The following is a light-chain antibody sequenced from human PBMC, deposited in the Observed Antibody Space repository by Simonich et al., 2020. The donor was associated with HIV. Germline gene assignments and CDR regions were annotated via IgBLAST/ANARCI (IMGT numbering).Light chain of an antibody. CDR3: SSYAGSNNLV. Sequence: QSALTQPASVSGSPGQSITISCTGTSSDVGGYNYVSWYQQHPGKAPKLMIYDVMKRPSGVPDRFSGSKSGNTASLTVSGLQAEDEADYYCSSYAGSNNLVFGGGTKLTVL. J-gene: IGLJ2*01. V-gene: IGLV2-8*01. CDR2: DVM. CDR1: SSDVGGYNY.